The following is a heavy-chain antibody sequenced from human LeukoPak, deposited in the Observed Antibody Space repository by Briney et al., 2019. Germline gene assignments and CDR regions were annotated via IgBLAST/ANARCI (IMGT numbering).Heavy chain of an antibody. CDR1: GGSISSGDYY. J-gene: IGHJ5*02. CDR3: ASSEIRYFDWSPGDWFDP. Sequence: SQTLSLTCTVSGGSISSGDYYWSWIRQPPGKGLEWIGYIYYSGSTYYNPSLKSRVTISVDTSKNQFSLKLTSVTAADPALYSCASSEIRYFDWSPGDWFDPWGQGTLVTVSS. V-gene: IGHV4-30-4*08. D-gene: IGHD3-9*01. CDR2: IYYSGST.